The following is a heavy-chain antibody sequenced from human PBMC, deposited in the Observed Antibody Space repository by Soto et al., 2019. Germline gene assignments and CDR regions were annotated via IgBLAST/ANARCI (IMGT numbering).Heavy chain of an antibody. D-gene: IGHD3-10*01. CDR2: IDPSDSYT. V-gene: IGHV5-10-1*01. Sequence: GAPLKISCKGSGYSFTSYWTSWVRQMPGKGLEWKGRIDPSDSYTNYSPSFQGHVTISADKSISTAYLQWSSLKASDTAMDYCARLEGRGVIAPHGMDVWGQGTQVTVSS. CDR3: ARLEGRGVIAPHGMDV. J-gene: IGHJ6*02. CDR1: GYSFTSYW.